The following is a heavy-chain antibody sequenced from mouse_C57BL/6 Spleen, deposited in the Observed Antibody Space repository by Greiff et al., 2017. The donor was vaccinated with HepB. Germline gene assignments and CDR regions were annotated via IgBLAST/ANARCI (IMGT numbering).Heavy chain of an antibody. CDR2: IDPENGDT. Sequence: VQLQQSGAELVGPGASVKLSCTASGFNIKDDYMHWVKQRPEQGLEWIGWIDPENGDTEYASKFQGKATITADTSSNTAYLQLSSLTSEDTAVYYCTTKGNFAYWGQGTLVTVSA. V-gene: IGHV14-4*01. CDR1: GFNIKDDY. CDR3: TTKGNFAY. D-gene: IGHD2-1*01. J-gene: IGHJ3*01.